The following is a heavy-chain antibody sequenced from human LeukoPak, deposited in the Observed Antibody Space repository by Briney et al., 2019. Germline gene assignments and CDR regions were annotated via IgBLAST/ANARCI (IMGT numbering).Heavy chain of an antibody. V-gene: IGHV3-23*01. D-gene: IGHD3-10*01. J-gene: IGHJ1*01. CDR3: AKAYSGSGSYYVECFQH. Sequence: GGSLRLSCAASGFTFSSYGMRWVRQAPGKGLEWVSGISGSGDRTYCADSVKGRFTISRDNSKNTLYLQMNSLRADDTAVYYCAKAYSGSGSYYVECFQHWGQGTLVTVSS. CDR1: GFTFSSYG. CDR2: ISGSGDRT.